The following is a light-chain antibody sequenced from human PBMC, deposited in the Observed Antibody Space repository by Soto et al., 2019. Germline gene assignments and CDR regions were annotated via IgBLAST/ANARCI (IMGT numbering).Light chain of an antibody. CDR1: SRDIGAYDY. V-gene: IGLV2-14*01. Sequence: QSALTQPASLSGSPGQSITISCTGTSRDIGAYDYVSWFQQHPGKAPKLMISEVNNRPSGGSNRFSGSKSGNTAYLTISGLQVQDEAEHFCFSFTTTSTHVFGTGTKLLV. CDR3: FSFTTTSTHV. J-gene: IGLJ1*01. CDR2: EVN.